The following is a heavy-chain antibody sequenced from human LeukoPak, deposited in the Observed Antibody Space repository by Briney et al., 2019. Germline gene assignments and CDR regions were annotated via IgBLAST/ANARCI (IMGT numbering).Heavy chain of an antibody. J-gene: IGHJ4*02. D-gene: IGHD2-15*01. V-gene: IGHV4-39*01. Sequence: PSETLSLTCTVSGGSISSSSYYWGWIRQPPGKGLQWIGSIYYSGSTYYNPSLKSRVTISVGTSKKQFYLKLTSVTATDTAGYFCARQQTPVLSEYWGQGTLVTVSS. CDR1: GGSISSSSYY. CDR3: ARQQTPVLSEY. CDR2: IYYSGST.